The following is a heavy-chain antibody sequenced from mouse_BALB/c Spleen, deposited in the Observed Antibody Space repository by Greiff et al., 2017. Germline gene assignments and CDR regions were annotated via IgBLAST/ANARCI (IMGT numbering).Heavy chain of an antibody. Sequence: VQLQQSGTVLARPGASVKMSCKASGYTFTSYWMHWVKQRPGQGLEWIGAIYPGNSDTSYNQKFKGKAKLTAVTSTSTAYMELSSLTNEDSAVYYCARYGNYVYYYAMDYWGQGTSVTVSS. CDR1: GYTFTSYW. D-gene: IGHD2-1*01. CDR2: IYPGNSDT. V-gene: IGHV1-5*01. CDR3: ARYGNYVYYYAMDY. J-gene: IGHJ4*01.